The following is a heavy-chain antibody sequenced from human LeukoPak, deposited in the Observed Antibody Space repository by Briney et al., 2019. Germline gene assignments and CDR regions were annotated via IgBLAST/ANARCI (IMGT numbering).Heavy chain of an antibody. CDR2: IYYSGST. J-gene: IGHJ4*02. CDR1: GGSISSYY. Sequence: SETLSLTYTVSGGSISSYYWSWIRQPPGKGLEWIGYIYYSGSTNYNPSLKSRVTISVDTSKNQFSLKLSSVTAADTAVYYCARSLRPPYFDYWGQGTLVTVSS. D-gene: IGHD3-3*01. CDR3: ARSLRPPYFDY. V-gene: IGHV4-59*08.